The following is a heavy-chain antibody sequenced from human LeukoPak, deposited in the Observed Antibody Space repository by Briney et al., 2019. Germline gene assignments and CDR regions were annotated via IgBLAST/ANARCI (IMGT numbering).Heavy chain of an antibody. Sequence: GGSLRLSCAASGFTFSSYGMHWVRQAPGKGLEWVAAISYDGSNKYYADSVKGRFTISRDNSKNTLYLQMNSLRAEDTAVYYCAKDQPVLWFGELGYWGQGTLVTVSS. J-gene: IGHJ4*02. V-gene: IGHV3-30*18. D-gene: IGHD3-10*01. CDR2: ISYDGSNK. CDR3: AKDQPVLWFGELGY. CDR1: GFTFSSYG.